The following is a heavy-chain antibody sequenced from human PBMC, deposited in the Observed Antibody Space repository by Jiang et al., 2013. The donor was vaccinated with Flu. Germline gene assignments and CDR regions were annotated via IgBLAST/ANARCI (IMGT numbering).Heavy chain of an antibody. CDR1: ASSHRDYGVG. CDR3: ARIRGDCGGDCYFDWYFDL. V-gene: IGHV2-5*01. J-gene: IGHJ2*01. CDR2: LSWSDKK. D-gene: IGHD2-21*02. Sequence: KPTQTLTLTCTLSASSHRDYGVGVAWIRQPPGKALEWLAFLSWSDKKGYSPSLENRLTITRDTSKSQVVLTMTNMDPVDTATYYCARIRGDCGGDCYFDWYFDLWGRGTLVTVSS.